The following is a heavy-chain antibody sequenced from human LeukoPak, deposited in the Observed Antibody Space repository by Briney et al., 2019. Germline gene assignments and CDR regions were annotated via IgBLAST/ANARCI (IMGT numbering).Heavy chain of an antibody. Sequence: PGGSLRLSCAASGFTFSSYAMSWVRQAPGKGLEWDSAISGSGGSTYYVDSVKGRFTISRDNSKNTLYLQMNSLRAEDTAVYYCAKHYLGSCSSTSCGAFNIWGRGTMVTVSS. CDR3: AKHYLGSCSSTSCGAFNI. V-gene: IGHV3-23*01. D-gene: IGHD2-2*01. J-gene: IGHJ3*02. CDR1: GFTFSSYA. CDR2: ISGSGGST.